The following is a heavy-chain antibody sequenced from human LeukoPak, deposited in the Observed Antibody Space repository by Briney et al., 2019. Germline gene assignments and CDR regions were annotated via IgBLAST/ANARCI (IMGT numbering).Heavy chain of an antibody. Sequence: SETLSLTCTVSGGSISSSSYYWGWLRQPPGKGLEWIGSIYYSGSTYYNPSLKSRVTISVDTSKNQFSLKLSSVTAADTAVYYCARQLYGDFVNWFDPWGQGTLVTVSS. D-gene: IGHD4-17*01. CDR1: GGSISSSSYY. V-gene: IGHV4-39*01. CDR2: IYYSGST. CDR3: ARQLYGDFVNWFDP. J-gene: IGHJ5*02.